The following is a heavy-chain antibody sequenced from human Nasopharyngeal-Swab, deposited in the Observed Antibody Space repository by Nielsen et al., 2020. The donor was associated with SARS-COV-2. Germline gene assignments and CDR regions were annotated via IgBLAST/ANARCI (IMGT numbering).Heavy chain of an antibody. CDR2: IRYDGSNK. CDR3: AKEGDIVVVPAATKNRRGRREQNFDH. V-gene: IGHV3-30*02. D-gene: IGHD2-2*01. Sequence: VRQAPGKGLEWVAFIRYDGSNKYYADSVKGRFTISRDNSKNTLYLQMNSLRAEDTAVYYCAKEGDIVVVPAATKNRRGRREQNFDHWGQGTLVTVSS. J-gene: IGHJ4*02.